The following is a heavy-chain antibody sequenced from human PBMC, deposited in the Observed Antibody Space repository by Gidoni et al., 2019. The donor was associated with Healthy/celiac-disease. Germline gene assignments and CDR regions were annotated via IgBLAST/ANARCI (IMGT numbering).Heavy chain of an antibody. J-gene: IGHJ6*02. Sequence: QVQLVESGGGVVQPGRSLRPSCAASGFTFSIYGMHWVRQAPGKGLEWVAVIWYDGSNKYYADSVKGRFTISRDNSKNTLYLQMNCLRAEDTAVYYCARDRSGGGGMDVWGQGTTVTVSS. CDR2: IWYDGSNK. V-gene: IGHV3-33*01. D-gene: IGHD2-15*01. CDR3: ARDRSGGGGMDV. CDR1: GFTFSIYG.